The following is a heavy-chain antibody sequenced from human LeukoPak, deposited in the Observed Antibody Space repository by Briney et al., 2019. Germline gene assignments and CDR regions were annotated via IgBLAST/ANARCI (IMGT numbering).Heavy chain of an antibody. J-gene: IGHJ4*02. V-gene: IGHV4-59*11. CDR2: THYTGET. CDR1: GDSISGPY. Sequence: SETLSLTCNVSGDSISGPYWNWIRQSPGRGLEWIGYTHYTGETNYNPSLKSRLTMSVDTSNNQVYLRLSSVTAADTAVYYCGRNLGSGSDHWGQGALVTVSS. CDR3: GRNLGSGSDH. D-gene: IGHD3-10*01.